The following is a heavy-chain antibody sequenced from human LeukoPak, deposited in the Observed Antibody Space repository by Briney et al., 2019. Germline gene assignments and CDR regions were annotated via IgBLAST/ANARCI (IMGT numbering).Heavy chain of an antibody. CDR2: IIPILGIA. V-gene: IGHV1-69*04. CDR3: ARGNTMVRRYGMDV. CDR1: GGTFSSYA. Sequence: GASVKVSCKASGGTFSSYATSWVRQAPGQGLEWMGRIIPILGIANYAQKFQGRVTITADKSTSTAYMELSSLRSEDTAVYYCARGNTMVRRYGMDVWGQGTTVTVSS. J-gene: IGHJ6*02. D-gene: IGHD3-10*01.